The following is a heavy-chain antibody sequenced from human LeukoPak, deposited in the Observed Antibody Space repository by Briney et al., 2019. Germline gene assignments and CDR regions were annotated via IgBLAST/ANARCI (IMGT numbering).Heavy chain of an antibody. CDR2: IKQDGSET. Sequence: GGSLRLSCAASGFTFSSYWMSWVRQAPGKGLEWVANIKQDGSETSYVDSVKGRFTISRDNAENSLYLQMNSLRAEDTAVYYCARSGWEIYPPYYLDYWARGPRVTAS. V-gene: IGHV3-7*01. CDR1: GFTFSSYW. CDR3: ARSGWEIYPPYYLDY. D-gene: IGHD1-26*01. J-gene: IGHJ4*02.